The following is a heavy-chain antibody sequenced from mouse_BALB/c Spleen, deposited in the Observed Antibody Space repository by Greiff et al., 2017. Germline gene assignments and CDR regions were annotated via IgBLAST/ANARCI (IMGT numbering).Heavy chain of an antibody. CDR3: ARAGGGLRRGGYFDC. V-gene: IGHV5-4*02. CDR2: ISDGGSYT. D-gene: IGHD2-4*01. Sequence: EVQRVESGGGLVKPGGSLKLSCAASGFTFSDYYMYWVRQTPEKRLEWVATISDGGSYTYYPDSVKGRFTISRDNAKNNLYLQMSSLKSEDTAMYYCARAGGGLRRGGYFDCWGQGTTLTVSS. J-gene: IGHJ2*01. CDR1: GFTFSDYY.